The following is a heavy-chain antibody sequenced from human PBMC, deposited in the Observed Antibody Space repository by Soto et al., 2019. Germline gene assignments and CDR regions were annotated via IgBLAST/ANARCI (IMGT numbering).Heavy chain of an antibody. Sequence: LRLSCAASGFTFSSYDMHWVRQATGKGLEWVSAIGTAGDTYYPGSVKGRFTISRENAKNSLYLQMNSLRAGDTAVYYCAKDFYQLLSHYYYGMDVWGQGTTVTVSS. CDR3: AKDFYQLLSHYYYGMDV. CDR1: GFTFSSYD. D-gene: IGHD2-2*01. J-gene: IGHJ6*02. V-gene: IGHV3-13*01. CDR2: IGTAGDT.